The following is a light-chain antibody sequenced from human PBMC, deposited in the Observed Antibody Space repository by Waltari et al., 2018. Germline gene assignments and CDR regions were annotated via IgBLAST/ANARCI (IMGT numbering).Light chain of an antibody. CDR2: KVS. V-gene: IGKV2-30*02. CDR1: QSLVHSAGNTY. Sequence: DAVLTQSPFSLPVTPGQPASISCRSSQSLVHSAGNTYLNWFQQRPGQSPRRLIYKVSNRDSGVSDRCSASGSGSEFTLEISRVEAEDVGVYYCMQGTHWPWTLGQGTKVEI. J-gene: IGKJ1*01. CDR3: MQGTHWPWT.